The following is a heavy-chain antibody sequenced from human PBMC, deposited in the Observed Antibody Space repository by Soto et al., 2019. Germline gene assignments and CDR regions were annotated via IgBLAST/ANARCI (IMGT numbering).Heavy chain of an antibody. Sequence: PSETLSLTCTVSGGSISSYYWSWVRQPPGKGLEWIGYIYYSGSTNYNPSLKSRVTISVDTSKNQFSLKLSSVTAADTAVYYCARDRPPSAFDIWGQGTMVTVSS. CDR1: GGSISSYY. CDR2: IYYSGST. CDR3: ARDRPPSAFDI. J-gene: IGHJ3*02. V-gene: IGHV4-59*01.